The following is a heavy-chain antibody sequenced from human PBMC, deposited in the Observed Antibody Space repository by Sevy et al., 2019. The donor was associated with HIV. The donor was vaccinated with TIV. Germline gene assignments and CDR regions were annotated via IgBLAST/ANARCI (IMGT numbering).Heavy chain of an antibody. Sequence: ASVKVSCKASRYTFTGYYMHWMRQAPGQGLEWMGWINPDSGGPTYAPKFQGRVTLTRDTSISTAYMDLSRLKSDDTAVYYCVRDDRDGYFEYWGQGTLVTVSS. V-gene: IGHV1-2*02. CDR1: RYTFTGYY. J-gene: IGHJ4*02. CDR3: VRDDRDGYFEY. CDR2: INPDSGGP.